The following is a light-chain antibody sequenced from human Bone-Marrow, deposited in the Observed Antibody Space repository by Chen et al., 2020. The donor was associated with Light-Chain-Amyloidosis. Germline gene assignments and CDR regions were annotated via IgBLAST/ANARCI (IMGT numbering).Light chain of an antibody. CDR2: RDA. J-gene: IGLJ2*01. Sequence: SYELTQPPSVSVSPGQTARITCAGDDLPTKYAYWYQQKPGQAPVLVIHRDAERPTGISERFSGSSSGTTATLTISGVQAEDEADYHCQSADSSGTYEVICGGGTKLTFL. V-gene: IGLV3-25*03. CDR1: DLPTKY. CDR3: QSADSSGTYEVI.